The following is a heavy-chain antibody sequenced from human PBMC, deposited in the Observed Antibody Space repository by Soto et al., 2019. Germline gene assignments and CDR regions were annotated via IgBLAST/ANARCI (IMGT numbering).Heavy chain of an antibody. D-gene: IGHD3-10*01. V-gene: IGHV1-58*01. J-gene: IGHJ6*02. CDR1: GFTFTSSA. CDR2: IVVGSGNT. CDR3: ARITMVRGVITRPSTMDV. Sequence: ASVKVSCKASGFTFTSSAVQWVRQARGQRLEWIGWIVVGSGNTNYAQKFQERVTITRDMSTSTAYMELSSLRSEDTAVYYCARITMVRGVITRPSTMDVWGQGTTVTVS.